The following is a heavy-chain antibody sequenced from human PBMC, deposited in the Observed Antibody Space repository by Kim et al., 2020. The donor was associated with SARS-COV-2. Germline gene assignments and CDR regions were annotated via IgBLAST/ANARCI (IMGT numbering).Heavy chain of an antibody. J-gene: IGHJ6*02. V-gene: IGHV3-30-3*01. CDR2: ISYDGSNK. Sequence: GGSLRLSCAASGFTFSSYAMHWVRRAPGKGLEWVAVISYDGSNKYYADSVKGRFTISRDNSKNTLYLQMNSLRAEDTAVYYCARDKGKRGDWYYYYGMDVWGQGTTVTVSS. CDR3: ARDKGKRGDWYYYYGMDV. D-gene: IGHD2-21*02. CDR1: GFTFSSYA.